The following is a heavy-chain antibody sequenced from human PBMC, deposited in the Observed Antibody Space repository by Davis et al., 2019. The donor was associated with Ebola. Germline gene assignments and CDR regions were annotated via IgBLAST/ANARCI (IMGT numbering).Heavy chain of an antibody. CDR2: INPSGGST. D-gene: IGHD2-21*02. CDR1: GYTFTSYY. J-gene: IGHJ6*02. V-gene: IGHV1-46*01. CDR3: ARDRGDSYYYYYGMDV. Sequence: AASVKVSCKASGYTFTSYYMHWVRQAPRQGLEWMGIINPSGGSTSYAQKFQGRVTMTRDTSTSTVYMELRSLRSEDTAVYYCARDRGDSYYYYYGMDVWGQGTTVTVSS.